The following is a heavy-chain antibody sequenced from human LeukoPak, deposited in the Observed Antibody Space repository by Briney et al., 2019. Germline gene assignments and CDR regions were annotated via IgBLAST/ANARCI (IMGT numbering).Heavy chain of an antibody. D-gene: IGHD2-2*01. CDR1: GFTFSIYS. Sequence: GGSLRLSCAASGFTFSIYSMNWVRQAPGKGLEWVSCISSGSTNIYYADSVRGRFTISRDNAKNSLYLQMNSLRAEGTAVYYCARVGGYCSSISNCYGDYWGQGTLVTVSS. CDR2: ISSGSTNI. V-gene: IGHV3-21*01. CDR3: ARVGGYCSSISNCYGDY. J-gene: IGHJ4*02.